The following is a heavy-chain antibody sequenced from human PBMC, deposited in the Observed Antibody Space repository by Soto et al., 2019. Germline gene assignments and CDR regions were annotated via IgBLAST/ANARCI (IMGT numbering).Heavy chain of an antibody. V-gene: IGHV4-39*01. Sequence: SETLSLTCTVSGGSISSSSYYWGWIRQPPGKGLEWIGSIYYSGSTYYNPSLKSRVTISVDTSKNQFSLKLSSVTAADTAVYYCARRRPRKGAVAGILGVRGGNDDAFDIWGQGTMVTVSS. CDR2: IYYSGST. D-gene: IGHD6-19*01. CDR3: ARRRPRKGAVAGILGVRGGNDDAFDI. CDR1: GGSISSSSYY. J-gene: IGHJ3*02.